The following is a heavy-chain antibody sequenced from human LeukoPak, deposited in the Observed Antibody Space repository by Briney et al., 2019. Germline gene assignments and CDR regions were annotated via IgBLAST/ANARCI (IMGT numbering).Heavy chain of an antibody. CDR3: ARGTGVAGTAY. CDR2: IYYSGST. CDR1: GGAISSYY. D-gene: IGHD6-19*01. J-gene: IGHJ4*02. Sequence: SETVSLTCSVSGGAISSYYWSWIRQPPGKGLEWIGYIYYSGSTNYNPSLKSRVTMSVDTSKNQFSLKLSSVTAADTAVYYCARGTGVAGTAYWGQGTLVTVSS. V-gene: IGHV4-59*12.